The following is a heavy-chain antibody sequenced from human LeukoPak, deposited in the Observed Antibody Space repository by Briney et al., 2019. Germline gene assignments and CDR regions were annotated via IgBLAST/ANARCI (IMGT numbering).Heavy chain of an antibody. CDR3: AKDQTYDYVWGSYRYLDY. D-gene: IGHD3-16*02. CDR2: ISSSSSYI. CDR1: GFTFSSYS. Sequence: GGSLRLSCAASGFTFSSYSMNWIRQAPGKGLEWVSSISSSSSYIYYADSVKGRFTISRDNAKNSLYLQMNSLRAEDTAVYYCAKDQTYDYVWGSYRYLDYWGQGTLVTVSS. V-gene: IGHV3-21*01. J-gene: IGHJ4*02.